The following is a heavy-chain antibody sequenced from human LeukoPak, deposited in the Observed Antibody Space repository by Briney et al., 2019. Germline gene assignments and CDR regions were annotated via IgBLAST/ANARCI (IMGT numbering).Heavy chain of an antibody. CDR2: IWYDGSNK. V-gene: IGHV3-33*06. CDR3: AKDRGPAAIGAFDI. Sequence: GGSLRLSCAASGFTFSSYGMHWVRQAPGKGLEWVAVIWYDGSNKYYADSVKGRFTISRDHSKNTLYLQMNSLRAEDTAVYYCAKDRGPAAIGAFDIWGQGTMVTVSS. J-gene: IGHJ3*02. D-gene: IGHD2-2*02. CDR1: GFTFSSYG.